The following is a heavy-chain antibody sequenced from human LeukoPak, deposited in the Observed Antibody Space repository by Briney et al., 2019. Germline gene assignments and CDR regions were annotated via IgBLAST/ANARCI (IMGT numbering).Heavy chain of an antibody. CDR1: GFIFNNYA. Sequence: PGGSLRLSCAASGFIFNNYAMNWVRQAPGKGLERVSAVSATGGSTNYADSVKGRFTISRDNSKNMLYLQMSSLRAEDTAIYYCAKSTGGDPRTPFDIWGQGTMDTVSS. CDR2: VSATGGST. V-gene: IGHV3-23*01. J-gene: IGHJ3*02. D-gene: IGHD7-27*01. CDR3: AKSTGGDPRTPFDI.